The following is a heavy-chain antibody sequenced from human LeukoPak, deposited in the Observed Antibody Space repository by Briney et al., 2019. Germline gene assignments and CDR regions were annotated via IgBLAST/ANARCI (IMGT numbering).Heavy chain of an antibody. CDR3: GRDHLSPGGGSGSFDY. D-gene: IGHD3-10*01. V-gene: IGHV6-1*01. J-gene: IGHJ4*02. CDR1: GDSVSSNSAA. CDR2: TYYRSKWFN. Sequence: SRTLSLTFAISGDSVSSNSAAWNWIRQSPSRGLEWLGRTYYRSKWFNHYAVSVKSRITINPDTSKNQFSLQLNSVTPEDTAVYYWGRDHLSPGGGSGSFDYWGQGTLVTVSS.